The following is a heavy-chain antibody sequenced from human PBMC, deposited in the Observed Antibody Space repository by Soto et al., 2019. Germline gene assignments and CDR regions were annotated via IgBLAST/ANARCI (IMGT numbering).Heavy chain of an antibody. CDR1: GGSISSYY. V-gene: IGHV4-59*08. CDR3: ARHNYGSGSTYFDY. J-gene: IGHJ4*02. D-gene: IGHD3-10*01. CDR2: IYYSGST. Sequence: SETLCLRCTVSGGSISSYYWRWIRQPPGKGLEWIGYIYYSGSTNYNPSLKSRVTISVDTSKNQFSLKLNSMTAADTAVYYCARHNYGSGSTYFDYWGQGTLVTVSS.